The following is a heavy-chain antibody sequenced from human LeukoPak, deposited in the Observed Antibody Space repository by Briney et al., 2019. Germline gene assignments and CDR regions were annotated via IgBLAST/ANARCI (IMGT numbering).Heavy chain of an antibody. CDR3: ARGFSMAP. CDR2: ISSSGNTI. Sequence: GGSLRLSCAASGFTFSSNEMNRVRQTPGKGLEWVSYISSSGNTIYYADSVKGRFTISRDNAKNSLYLQMNSLRAEDTAVYYCARGFSMAPWGQGTLATVSS. CDR1: GFTFSSNE. J-gene: IGHJ5*02. D-gene: IGHD2/OR15-2a*01. V-gene: IGHV3-48*03.